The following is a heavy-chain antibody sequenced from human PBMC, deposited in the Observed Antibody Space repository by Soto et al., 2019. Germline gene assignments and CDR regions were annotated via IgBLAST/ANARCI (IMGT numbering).Heavy chain of an antibody. V-gene: IGHV3-7*01. J-gene: IGHJ5*02. CDR1: GFTFSSYW. CDR3: ARVVGYSSSWYRRFDP. Sequence: GGSLRLSCAASGFTFSSYWMSWVRQAPGKGLEWVANIKQDGSEKYYVDSVKGRFTISRDNAKNSLYLQMNSLRAEDTAVYHCARVVGYSSSWYRRFDPWGQGTLVTVSS. D-gene: IGHD6-13*01. CDR2: IKQDGSEK.